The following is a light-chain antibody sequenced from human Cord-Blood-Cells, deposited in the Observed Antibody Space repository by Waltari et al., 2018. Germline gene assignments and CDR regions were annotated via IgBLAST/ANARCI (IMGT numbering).Light chain of an antibody. J-gene: IGLJ3*02. CDR2: RSN. CDR1: SSNIGSNY. V-gene: IGLV1-47*01. Sequence: QSVLTQPPSASGTPGQRGTISCSGSSSNIGSNYVYWYQQLPGTDPKILIDRSNQRPSGVPDRCSGYTSGTAAALAISGLRSEDEADDYCAAWDDSLSGWVFGGGTKLTVL. CDR3: AAWDDSLSGWV.